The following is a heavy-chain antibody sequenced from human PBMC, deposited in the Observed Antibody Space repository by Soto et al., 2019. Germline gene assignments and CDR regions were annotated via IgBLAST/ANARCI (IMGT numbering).Heavy chain of an antibody. CDR2: IIPIFGTP. CDR3: ARDRDDYGSGNYYNRIDF. CDR1: GGIFSTYA. V-gene: IGHV1-69*01. J-gene: IGHJ4*02. D-gene: IGHD3-10*01. Sequence: QVQLVQSGAEVKKPGSSVKVSCKASGGIFSTYAISWLRQAPGQGLEWMGGIIPIFGTPNYAQRFQGRVXXXXDXXXXXXXXXXXXXXXXXXXXXXXARDRDDYGSGNYYNRIDFWGQGTLVTVXS.